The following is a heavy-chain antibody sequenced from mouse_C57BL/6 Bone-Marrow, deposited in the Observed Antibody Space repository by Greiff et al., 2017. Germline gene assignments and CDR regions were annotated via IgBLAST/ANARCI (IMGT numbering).Heavy chain of an antibody. CDR1: GFNIKDDY. D-gene: IGHD1-1*01. CDR2: IDPENGDT. J-gene: IGHJ2*01. V-gene: IGHV14-4*01. Sequence: VQLKESGAELVRPGASVTLSCTASGFNIKDDYMHWVKQRPEQGLEWIGWIDPENGDTEYASKFQGKATITADTSSNTAYLQLSSLTSEDTAVYYCTTVVHYWGQGTTLTVSA. CDR3: TTVVHY.